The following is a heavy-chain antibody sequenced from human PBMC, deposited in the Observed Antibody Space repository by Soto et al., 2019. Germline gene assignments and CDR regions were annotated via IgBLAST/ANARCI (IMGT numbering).Heavy chain of an antibody. CDR2: ISYDGSNK. Sequence: QVQLVESGGGVVQPGRSLRLSCAASGFTFSSYAMHWVRQARGKGLEWVAVISYDGSNKYYADSVKGRFTISRDNSKNTLYLQMNSLRAEDTAVYYCAKQDLMVYAIDYWGQGTLVTVSS. V-gene: IGHV3-30-3*01. J-gene: IGHJ4*02. CDR3: AKQDLMVYAIDY. D-gene: IGHD2-8*01. CDR1: GFTFSSYA.